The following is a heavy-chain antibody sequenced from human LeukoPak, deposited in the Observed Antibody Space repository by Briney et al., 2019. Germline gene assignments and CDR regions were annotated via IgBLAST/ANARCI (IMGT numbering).Heavy chain of an antibody. J-gene: IGHJ4*02. CDR1: GGTFSSYA. D-gene: IGHD2-15*01. V-gene: IGHV1-69*13. CDR2: IIPIFGTA. Sequence: SVKVSCKASGGTFSSYAISWVRQAPGQGLEWMGGIIPIFGTANYAQKFQGRVTITADESTSTAYMELSSPRSEDTAVYYCASGALLYYFDYWGQGTLVTVSS. CDR3: ASGALLYYFDY.